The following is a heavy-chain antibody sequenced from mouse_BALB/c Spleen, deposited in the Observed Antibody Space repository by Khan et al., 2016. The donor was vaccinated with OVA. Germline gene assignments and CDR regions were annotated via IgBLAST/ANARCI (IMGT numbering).Heavy chain of an antibody. Sequence: EVELVESGGGLVQPGGSRKLSCAASGFTFSSFGMHWVRQAPKKGLEWVAYISSGSSTIYYVDTVKGRFTISRDNPKNTLFLQMTSLRSEDTAMSYCARSGGNFHWYFDVWGAGTSVTVSS. J-gene: IGHJ1*01. CDR1: GFTFSSFG. CDR3: ARSGGNFHWYFDV. D-gene: IGHD2-1*01. V-gene: IGHV5-17*02. CDR2: ISSGSSTI.